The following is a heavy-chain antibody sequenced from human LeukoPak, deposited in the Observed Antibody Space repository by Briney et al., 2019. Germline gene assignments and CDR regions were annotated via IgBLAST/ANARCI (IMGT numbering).Heavy chain of an antibody. D-gene: IGHD3-10*01. CDR1: GFTVSSNY. V-gene: IGHV3-53*01. CDR3: ARDAPYGSGSYDY. J-gene: IGHJ4*02. Sequence: GGSLRLSCAASGFTVSSNYMSWVRQAPGKGLEWVSVIYSGGSTYYADSVKGRFTISRDNSKNTLYLQMNSLRAEDTAVYYCARDAPYGSGSYDYWGQGTLVTVSS. CDR2: IYSGGST.